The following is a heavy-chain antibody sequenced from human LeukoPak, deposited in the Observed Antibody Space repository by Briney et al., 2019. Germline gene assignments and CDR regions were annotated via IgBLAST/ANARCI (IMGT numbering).Heavy chain of an antibody. CDR2: ISYGGGN. Sequence: SETLSLTCSVAGGSIRNYFSIWIRQSPGKRLEWLGHISYGGGNASHPSLRSRVALSLGTSNNRFSLKLSSVTAADTAGYYCAGRNYFGPGNPEYFNYWGQGTLVTVSS. V-gene: IGHV4-59*01. J-gene: IGHJ4*02. CDR3: AGRNYFGPGNPEYFNY. CDR1: GGSIRNYF. D-gene: IGHD3-10*01.